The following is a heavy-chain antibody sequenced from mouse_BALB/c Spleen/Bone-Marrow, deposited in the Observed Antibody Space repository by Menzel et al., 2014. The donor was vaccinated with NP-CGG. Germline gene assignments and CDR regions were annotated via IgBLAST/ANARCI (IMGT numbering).Heavy chain of an antibody. D-gene: IGHD2-1*01. CDR2: IDPSDSET. V-gene: IGHV1-69*02. J-gene: IGHJ3*01. CDR1: GYTFTRYW. CDR3: AGSGGNYVAWFVY. Sequence: QVQLQQSGAEVVKPGAPVKLSCKASGYTFTRYWMHWVRQRPGRGLEWIGKIDPSDSETHYNHEFKDKATLTVDKSSSTAYIQLSSLTSEDSAVYFCAGSGGNYVAWFVYWGQGTLVTVSP.